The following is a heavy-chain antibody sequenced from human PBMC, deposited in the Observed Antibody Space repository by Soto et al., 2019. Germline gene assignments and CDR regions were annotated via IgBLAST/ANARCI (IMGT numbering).Heavy chain of an antibody. CDR3: ARTSYDILTGRLDAFDI. D-gene: IGHD3-9*01. Sequence: SETLSLTCAVSGGSINDGGYSWSWLRQPPGKGLEWIGYISHGGNTYYNPSLRSRVIMSIDKSKNHFSLGLKSVTAAETATYYCARTSYDILTGRLDAFDIWGQGTMVTVSS. CDR2: ISHGGNT. J-gene: IGHJ3*02. V-gene: IGHV4-30-2*01. CDR1: GGSINDGGYS.